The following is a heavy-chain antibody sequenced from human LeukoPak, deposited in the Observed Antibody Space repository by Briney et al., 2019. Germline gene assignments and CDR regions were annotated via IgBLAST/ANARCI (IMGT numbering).Heavy chain of an antibody. CDR1: GYTFTNYA. CDR3: ARANMVRGVGSFFDRNWFDP. D-gene: IGHD3-10*01. J-gene: IGHJ5*02. Sequence: ASVKVSCKASGYTFTNYAITWVRQAPGQGPEWMGWISPYNGDRRDALKFQDRVTMTRDTSISTAYMELSRLRSDDTAVYYCARANMVRGVGSFFDRNWFDPWGQGTLVTVSS. V-gene: IGHV1-18*01. CDR2: ISPYNGDR.